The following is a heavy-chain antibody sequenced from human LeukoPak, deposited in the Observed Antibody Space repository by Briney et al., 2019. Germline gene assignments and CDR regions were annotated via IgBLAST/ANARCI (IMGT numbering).Heavy chain of an antibody. J-gene: IGHJ4*02. CDR2: ISGSGGST. CDR3: AKSYYYDSSGLYYFDY. D-gene: IGHD3-22*01. CDR1: GFTFSSYA. Sequence: RGSLRLSCAASGFTFSSYAMSWVRQAPGKGLEWVSAISGSGGSTYYADSVKGRFTISRDNSKNTLYLQMNSLRAEDTAVYYCAKSYYYDSSGLYYFDYWGQGTLVTVSS. V-gene: IGHV3-23*01.